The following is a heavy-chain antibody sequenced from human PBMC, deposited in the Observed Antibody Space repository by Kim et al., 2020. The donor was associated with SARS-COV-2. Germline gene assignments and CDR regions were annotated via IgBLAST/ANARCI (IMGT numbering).Heavy chain of an antibody. J-gene: IGHJ4*02. CDR2: ST. Sequence: STYYANSVKGRFTISRDNSKNTLYLQMNSLRAEDTAVYYCAKDEGGGFDYWGQGTLVTVSS. CDR3: AKDEGGGFDY. V-gene: IGHV3-23*01. D-gene: IGHD3-16*01.